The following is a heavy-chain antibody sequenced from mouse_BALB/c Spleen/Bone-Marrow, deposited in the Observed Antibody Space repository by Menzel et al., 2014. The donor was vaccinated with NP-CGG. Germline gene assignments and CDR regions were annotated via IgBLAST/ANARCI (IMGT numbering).Heavy chain of an antibody. Sequence: QVQLKQSGAELVRPGTSVQVSCEASGYAFTNYWKEWIKQRPGQGLEWIGVINPGSGGANYNEKFKGKATLTADKSSSTAYIQFSSLTSDDSAVYFCARELGRRAMDYWGQGASVTVSS. V-gene: IGHV1-54*01. D-gene: IGHD4-1*01. J-gene: IGHJ4*01. CDR1: GYAFTNYW. CDR2: INPGSGGA. CDR3: ARELGRRAMDY.